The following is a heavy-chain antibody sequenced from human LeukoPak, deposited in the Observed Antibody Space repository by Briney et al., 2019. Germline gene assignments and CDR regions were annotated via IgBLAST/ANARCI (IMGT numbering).Heavy chain of an antibody. Sequence: GGSLRLSCAASGFTFGSYAMTGVPQAPGKGLQCVSPISCSGGSTYYADTVKGRFTISRDNSKNTLYLQMNSLRAEDTAAYYCAKDQSGRYFDWLFPRYYFDYWGQGTLVTVSS. D-gene: IGHD3-9*01. CDR3: AKDQSGRYFDWLFPRYYFDY. CDR1: GFTFGSYA. V-gene: IGHV3-23*01. CDR2: ISCSGGST. J-gene: IGHJ4*02.